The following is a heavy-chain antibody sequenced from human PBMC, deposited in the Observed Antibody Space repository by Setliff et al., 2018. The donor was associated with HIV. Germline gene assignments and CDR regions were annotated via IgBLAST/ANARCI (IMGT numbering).Heavy chain of an antibody. D-gene: IGHD2-15*01. Sequence: SVKVSCKASGGTFSSYTISWVRQAPGQGLEWMGGIIPILGIANYAQKFQGRVKITADKSTSTAYMDLSSLRSDDTAVYYCARTNGYCSGGSCYYMDVWGEGTMVTVSS. J-gene: IGHJ6*03. V-gene: IGHV1-69*10. CDR1: GGTFSSYT. CDR3: ARTNGYCSGGSCYYMDV. CDR2: IIPILGIA.